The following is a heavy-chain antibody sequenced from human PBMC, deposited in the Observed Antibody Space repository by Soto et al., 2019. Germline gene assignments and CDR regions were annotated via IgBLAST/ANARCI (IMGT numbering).Heavy chain of an antibody. J-gene: IGHJ6*02. V-gene: IGHV4-61*01. CDR2: MYNTGST. CDR3: ARDLWGYCGTDCYPLDV. Sequence: NPSETLSLTCVVSGGSISSGYYWSWIRQPPGRGLEWIGYMYNTGSTVYNPSFKSRVTISVDTSKNQFSLKLNSVTAADTAVYYCARDLWGYCGTDCYPLDVWGQGTTVTVSS. CDR1: GGSISSGYY. D-gene: IGHD2-21*02.